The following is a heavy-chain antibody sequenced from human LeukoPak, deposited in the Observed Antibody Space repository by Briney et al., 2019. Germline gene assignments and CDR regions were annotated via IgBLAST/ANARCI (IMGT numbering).Heavy chain of an antibody. D-gene: IGHD3-16*01. J-gene: IGHJ5*02. V-gene: IGHV4-59*11. CDR2: IYYTGTT. CDR3: ARVTSYKWGIARGGLGFDP. CDR1: GGSISGHY. Sequence: SETLSLTCSVSGGSISGHYWTWVRQPPGEGLEWIGYIYYTGTTDFNPSLRRRVHMLLETSKNQFCLDLGSVTAADTAIYYCARVTSYKWGIARGGLGFDPWGRGILVTVSS.